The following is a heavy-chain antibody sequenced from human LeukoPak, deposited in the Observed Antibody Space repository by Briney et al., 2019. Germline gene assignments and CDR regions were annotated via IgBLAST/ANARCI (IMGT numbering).Heavy chain of an antibody. CDR2: IWNDGSHK. J-gene: IGHJ3*02. V-gene: IGHV3-33*01. Sequence: GGSLRLSCAASGFTFSSYGMHWVRQAPGRGLEWVAVIWNDGSHKYYADSVKGRFTISRDNAKNTLYLQMNSLRAEDTAVYYCARLSGYEKGYVFDIWGQGTMVTVPS. D-gene: IGHD5-12*01. CDR3: ARLSGYEKGYVFDI. CDR1: GFTFSSYG.